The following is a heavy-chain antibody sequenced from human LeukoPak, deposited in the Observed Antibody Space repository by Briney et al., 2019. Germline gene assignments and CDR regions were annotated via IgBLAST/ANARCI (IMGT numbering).Heavy chain of an antibody. Sequence: SETLSLTCTVSGGSISSSSYYWGWIRQPPGKGLEWIGSIYYSGSTYYNPSLKSRVTISVDTSKNQFSLKLSSVTAADTAVYXXXGWMVAKIYYMDVWGKGTTVTISS. D-gene: IGHD2-15*01. V-gene: IGHV4-39*01. CDR3: XGWMVAKIYYMDV. CDR2: IYYSGST. J-gene: IGHJ6*03. CDR1: GGSISSSSYY.